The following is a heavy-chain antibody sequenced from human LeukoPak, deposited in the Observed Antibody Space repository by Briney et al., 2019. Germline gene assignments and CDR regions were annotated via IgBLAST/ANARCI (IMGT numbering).Heavy chain of an antibody. Sequence: GGSLRLSCAASGFTFSSYAMCWVRQAPGKGLEWVSAISGSGGSTYYADSVKGRFTISRDNSKNTLYLQMDSLRAEDTAVYYCAKVARITMIVVVITGDYYFDYWGQGTLVTVSS. CDR2: ISGSGGST. CDR3: AKVARITMIVVVITGDYYFDY. D-gene: IGHD3-22*01. V-gene: IGHV3-23*01. J-gene: IGHJ4*02. CDR1: GFTFSSYA.